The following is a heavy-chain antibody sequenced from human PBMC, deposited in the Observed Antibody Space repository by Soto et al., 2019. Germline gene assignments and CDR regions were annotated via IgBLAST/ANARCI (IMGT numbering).Heavy chain of an antibody. D-gene: IGHD3-22*01. CDR2: ISYDGSNK. CDR3: ARQLVVRRLGSYGMDG. J-gene: IGHJ6*02. CDR1: GFTFSSYA. Sequence: QVQLVESGGGVVQPGRSLRLSCAASGFTFSSYAMHWVRQAPGKGLEWVAVISYDGSNKYYADSVKGRFTISRDNSTNTLYLQMNSVRAEDTAVYYCARQLVVRRLGSYGMDGWGQGTTVTASS. V-gene: IGHV3-30-3*01.